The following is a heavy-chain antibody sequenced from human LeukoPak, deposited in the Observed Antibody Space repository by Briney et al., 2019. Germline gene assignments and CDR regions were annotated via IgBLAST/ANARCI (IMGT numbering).Heavy chain of an antibody. CDR2: IYWDDDK. Sequence: TLSLTCTVSGGSISSSTYYWGWIRQPPGEALEWLAIIYWDDDKRYNPSLKSRLTIAKDTSKNQVFLIMTDMDPVDTATYYCAHFSDTSGYYYVWFDYWGQGALVTVSS. CDR3: AHFSDTSGYYYVWFDY. D-gene: IGHD3-22*01. J-gene: IGHJ4*02. V-gene: IGHV2-5*02. CDR1: GGSISSSTYY.